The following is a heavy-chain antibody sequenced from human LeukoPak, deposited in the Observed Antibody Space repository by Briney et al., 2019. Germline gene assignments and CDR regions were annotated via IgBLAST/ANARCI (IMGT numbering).Heavy chain of an antibody. J-gene: IGHJ3*02. CDR3: ARNDYGDYAGAFDI. CDR2: ISSSSSYI. D-gene: IGHD4-17*01. Sequence: PGGSLRLFCAASGFTFSSYSMNWVRQAPGKGLEWVSSISSSSSYIYYADSVKGRFTISRDNAKNSLYLQMNSLRAEDTAVYYCARNDYGDYAGAFDIWGQGTMVTVSS. CDR1: GFTFSSYS. V-gene: IGHV3-21*01.